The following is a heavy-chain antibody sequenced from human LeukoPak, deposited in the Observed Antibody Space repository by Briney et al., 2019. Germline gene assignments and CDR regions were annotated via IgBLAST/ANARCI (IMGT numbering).Heavy chain of an antibody. CDR3: AKDFGYSGYDYDDYYDSSGYY. V-gene: IGHV3-23*01. D-gene: IGHD3-22*01. CDR2: ISGSGGST. J-gene: IGHJ4*02. CDR1: GFTFSSYA. Sequence: GGSLRLSCAASGFTFSSYAMSWVRQAPGKGLEWVSVISGSGGSTYYADSVKGRFTISRDNSKNTLYLQMNSLRAEDTAVYYCAKDFGYSGYDYDDYYDSSGYYWGQGTLVTVSS.